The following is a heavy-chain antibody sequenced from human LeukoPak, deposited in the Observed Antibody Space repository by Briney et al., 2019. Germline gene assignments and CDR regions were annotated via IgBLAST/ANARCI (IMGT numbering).Heavy chain of an antibody. D-gene: IGHD2-2*01. J-gene: IGHJ3*02. V-gene: IGHV4-59*01. CDR1: GGSISSYY. CDR2: IYHSGST. CDR3: ARGPPGKENAFNI. Sequence: LPETLSLTCTVSGGSISSYYWSWLRQPPGKGLEWIGYIYHSGSTNYNPSLKSRVTISVDTSKNQFSLNLSSVTAADTAVYYCARGPPGKENAFNIWGQGTMVTVSS.